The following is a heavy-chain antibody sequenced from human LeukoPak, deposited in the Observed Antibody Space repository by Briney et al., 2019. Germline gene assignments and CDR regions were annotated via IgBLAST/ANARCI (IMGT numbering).Heavy chain of an antibody. V-gene: IGHV3-7*03. CDR3: ARDSTIRLNWFDP. Sequence: GGSLRLSCAASGFTFSSYWMSWVRQAPGKGLEWVANIKQDGSEKYYVDSVKGRFTISRDNAKNSLYLQMNSLRAEDTAVYYCARDSTIRLNWFDPWGQGTLVTVSS. CDR1: GFTFSSYW. J-gene: IGHJ5*02. CDR2: IKQDGSEK. D-gene: IGHD3-9*01.